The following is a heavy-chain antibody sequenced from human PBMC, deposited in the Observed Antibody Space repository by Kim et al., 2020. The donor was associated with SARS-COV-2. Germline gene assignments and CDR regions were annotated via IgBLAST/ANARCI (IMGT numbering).Heavy chain of an antibody. V-gene: IGHV3-23*01. Sequence: GGSLRLSCVVSEFTFSSYTMSWVRQAPGKGLEWVSAISLSGGSTYYADSVKGRFTISRDNSKNTLYLQMNSLRAEDTAVYHCVKDPLGRGYCSGTSCQGWFDPWGQGTLVTVSS. CDR1: EFTFSSYT. CDR3: VKDPLGRGYCSGTSCQGWFDP. D-gene: IGHD2-2*01. CDR2: ISLSGGST. J-gene: IGHJ5*02.